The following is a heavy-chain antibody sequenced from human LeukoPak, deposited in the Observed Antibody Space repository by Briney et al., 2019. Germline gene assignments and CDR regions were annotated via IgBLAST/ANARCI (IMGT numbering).Heavy chain of an antibody. D-gene: IGHD3-22*01. J-gene: IGHJ6*03. CDR1: GYTFTSYG. V-gene: IGHV1-18*01. Sequence: ASVKVSCKASGYTFTSYGISWVRQAPGQGLEWMGWISAYNGNTNYAQKLQGRVTMTTDTSTSTAYMELRSLRSDDTAVYYCARVPYYDSSGYRLDYYYYTDVWGKGTTVTVSS. CDR3: ARVPYYDSSGYRLDYYYYTDV. CDR2: ISAYNGNT.